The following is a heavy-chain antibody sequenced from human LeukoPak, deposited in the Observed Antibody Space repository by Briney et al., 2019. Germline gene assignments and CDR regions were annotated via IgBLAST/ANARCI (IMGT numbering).Heavy chain of an antibody. D-gene: IGHD2-15*01. CDR3: AREPVVADAFDI. CDR2: INPSGGST. CDR1: GYTFTSYY. J-gene: IGHJ3*02. V-gene: IGHV1-46*01. Sequence: ASVKVSCKASGYTFTSYYMHWVRQAPGQGLEWVGIINPSGGSTSYAQKFQGRVAMTRDTSTSTVYMELSSLRSEDTAVYYCAREPVVADAFDIWGQGTMVTVSS.